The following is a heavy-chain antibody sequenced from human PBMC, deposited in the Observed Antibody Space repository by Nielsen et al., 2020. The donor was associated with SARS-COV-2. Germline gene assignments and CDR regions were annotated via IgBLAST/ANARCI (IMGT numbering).Heavy chain of an antibody. CDR2: INPSGSGT. V-gene: IGHV3-74*01. CDR3: AGGADFWSGTQKYYMDV. CDR1: GFTFSSYA. Sequence: GESLKISCAASGFTFSSYAMHWVRQAPGKGLVWVSRINPSGSGTAYADSVKGRFAVSRDNAGNTVVLQIHSLRVEDTAVYYCAGGADFWSGTQKYYMDVWGKGTTVTVSS. D-gene: IGHD3-3*01. J-gene: IGHJ6*03.